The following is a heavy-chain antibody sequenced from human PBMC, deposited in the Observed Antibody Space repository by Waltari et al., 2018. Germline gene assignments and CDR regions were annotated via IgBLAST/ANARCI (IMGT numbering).Heavy chain of an antibody. CDR2: ISGSGGST. J-gene: IGHJ4*02. D-gene: IGHD3-22*01. Sequence: EVQLLESGGGLVQPGGSLRLSCAASGFTFSSYVMSWVRQAPGKGLEWVSAISGSGGSTYYADSVKGRFTISRDNSKNTLYLQMNSLRAEDTAVYYCAKDIGWDSSGYDYWGQGTLVIVSS. V-gene: IGHV3-23*01. CDR3: AKDIGWDSSGYDY. CDR1: GFTFSSYV.